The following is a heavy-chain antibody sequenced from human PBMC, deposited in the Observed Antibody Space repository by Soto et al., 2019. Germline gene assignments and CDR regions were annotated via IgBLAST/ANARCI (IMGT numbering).Heavy chain of an antibody. J-gene: IGHJ6*02. CDR3: ARSSGSHSFYGLDV. CDR1: GYTFTDYF. D-gene: IGHD1-26*01. CDR2: INSNSGAT. V-gene: IGHV1-2*02. Sequence: ASVKVSCKASGYTFTDYFIHWVRQAPGQGFEWVGWINSNSGATTYAQNLQGRVTMTRDTSVSTAYMELSRLRSDDTAVYFCARSSGSHSFYGLDVWGQGTTVTVSS.